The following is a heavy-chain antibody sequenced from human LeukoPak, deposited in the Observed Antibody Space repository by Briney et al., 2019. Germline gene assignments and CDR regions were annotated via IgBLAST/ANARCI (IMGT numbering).Heavy chain of an antibody. Sequence: GESLKISREGSGYSFANNWIAWVRQMPGKGLEWMGIIYPGDSDTRYSPSFQGQVTISADKSISAAYLQWSSLKASDTAMYYCARHERSTTGSLLYDNWGQGTLVTVSS. CDR1: GYSFANNW. D-gene: IGHD1-1*01. CDR2: IYPGDSDT. CDR3: ARHERSTTGSLLYDN. J-gene: IGHJ4*02. V-gene: IGHV5-51*01.